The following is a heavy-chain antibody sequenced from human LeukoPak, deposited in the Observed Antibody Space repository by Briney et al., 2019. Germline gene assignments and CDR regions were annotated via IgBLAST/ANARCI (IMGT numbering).Heavy chain of an antibody. CDR2: TYYRSKWYN. Sequence: SQTLSLTCAISGDSVSSNSAAWNRIRQSPSRGLEWLGRTYYRSKWYNDYAVSVKSRITINPDTSKNQFSLQLNSVTPEDTAVYYCARDRAAQGEGIAAADRYYYGMDVWGQGTTVTVSS. J-gene: IGHJ6*02. D-gene: IGHD6-13*01. CDR3: ARDRAAQGEGIAAADRYYYGMDV. V-gene: IGHV6-1*01. CDR1: GDSVSSNSAA.